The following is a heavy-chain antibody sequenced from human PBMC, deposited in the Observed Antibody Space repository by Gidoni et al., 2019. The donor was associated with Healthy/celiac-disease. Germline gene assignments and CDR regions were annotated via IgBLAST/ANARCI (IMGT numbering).Heavy chain of an antibody. V-gene: IGHV3-7*01. D-gene: IGHD2-15*01. J-gene: IGHJ4*02. Sequence: EVQLVESGGGLAQPGVSLRLSCAASGFNFSSYWMNWVRQAPGKGLEWVANRTQDGSEKYYVDSVKGRFTISRDNAKNALYLQMNSLRAEDTAMYYCARQYCSGGSCYPFDYWGQGTLVTVSS. CDR1: GFNFSSYW. CDR2: RTQDGSEK. CDR3: ARQYCSGGSCYPFDY.